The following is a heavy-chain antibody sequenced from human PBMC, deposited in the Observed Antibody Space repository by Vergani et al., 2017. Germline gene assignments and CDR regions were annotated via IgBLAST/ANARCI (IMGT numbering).Heavy chain of an antibody. V-gene: IGHV3-21*01. D-gene: IGHD4-11*01. CDR1: GFSFPGYA. CDR3: ARDLSYSTAWPFFDS. Sequence: EVQMVESGGGLVKPGGSLRLSCEASGFSFPGYAMSWVRQAPGKGLEWVSSISGNNDDVYYADSVKGRFTISRDNAKNSLYLDMSSLRAEDTATYFCARDLSYSTAWPFFDSRGQGTLVTVSS. J-gene: IGHJ4*02. CDR2: ISGNNDDV.